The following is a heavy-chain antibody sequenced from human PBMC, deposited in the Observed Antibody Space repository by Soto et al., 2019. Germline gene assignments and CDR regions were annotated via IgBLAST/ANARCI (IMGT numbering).Heavy chain of an antibody. CDR1: GGTFSSYA. Sequence: SVKVSCKASGGTFSSYAISWVRQAPGQGLEWMGGIIPIFGTANYAQKFQGRVTITADKSTSTAYMELSSLRSEDTAVYYCASELLGYSSSWYLDVIGGNYFDYWGQGTLVTVSS. J-gene: IGHJ4*02. CDR2: IIPIFGTA. CDR3: ASELLGYSSSWYLDVIGGNYFDY. V-gene: IGHV1-69*06. D-gene: IGHD6-13*01.